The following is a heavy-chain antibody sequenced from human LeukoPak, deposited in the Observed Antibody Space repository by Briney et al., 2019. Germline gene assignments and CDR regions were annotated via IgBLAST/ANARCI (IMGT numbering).Heavy chain of an antibody. V-gene: IGHV4-4*07. CDR2: IYTSGST. D-gene: IGHD3-3*01. Sequence: SETLSLTCTVSGGSISSYYWSWIRQPAGKGLEWIGRIYTSGSTNYNPSLKSRVTMSVDTSKNQFSLKLSSVTAADTAVYYCARDLGYDFWSGLNWFDPWGQGTLVTVSS. CDR3: ARDLGYDFWSGLNWFDP. J-gene: IGHJ5*02. CDR1: GGSISSYY.